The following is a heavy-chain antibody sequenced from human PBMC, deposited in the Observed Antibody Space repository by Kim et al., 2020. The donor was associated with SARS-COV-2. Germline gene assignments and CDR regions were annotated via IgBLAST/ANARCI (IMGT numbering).Heavy chain of an antibody. CDR2: IYYSGST. D-gene: IGHD2-2*01. CDR3: ARHLDRYCSSTSCRRSYYYYYGMDV. V-gene: IGHV4-39*01. Sequence: SETLSLTCTVSGGSISSSSYYWGWIRQPPGKGLEWIGSIYYSGSTYYNPSLKSRVTISVDTSKNQFSLKLSSVTAADTAVYYCARHLDRYCSSTSCRRSYYYYYGMDVWGQGTTVTVSS. CDR1: GGSISSSSYY. J-gene: IGHJ6*02.